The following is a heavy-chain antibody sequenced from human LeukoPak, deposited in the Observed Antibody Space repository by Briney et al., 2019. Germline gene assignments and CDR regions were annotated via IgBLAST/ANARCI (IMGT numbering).Heavy chain of an antibody. CDR2: MNPNSGNT. CDR1: GYTLTSYD. V-gene: IGHV1-8*01. J-gene: IGHJ5*02. D-gene: IGHD4-11*01. CDR3: ARGHYSNRHDYWFDP. Sequence: ASVKVSCKASGYTLTSYDINWVRQATGQGLEWMGWMNPNSGNTGYAQKFQGRVTMTRNTSISTAHMELSSLRSEDTAVYYCARGHYSNRHDYWFDPWGQGTLVTVSS.